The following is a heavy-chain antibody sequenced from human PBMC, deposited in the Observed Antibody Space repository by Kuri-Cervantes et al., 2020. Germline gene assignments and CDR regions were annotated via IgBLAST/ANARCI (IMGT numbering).Heavy chain of an antibody. CDR1: GFTFINFA. V-gene: IGHV3-30*18. J-gene: IGHJ6*02. CDR3: AKDFPRPKDGRYYYGMDV. Sequence: GGSLRLSCAASGFTFINFAMSWVRQAPGKGLEWVAVISYDGSNKYYADSVKGRFTISRDNSKNTLYLQMNSLRAEDTAVYCCAKDFPRPKDGRYYYGMDVWGQGTTVTVSS. CDR2: ISYDGSNK.